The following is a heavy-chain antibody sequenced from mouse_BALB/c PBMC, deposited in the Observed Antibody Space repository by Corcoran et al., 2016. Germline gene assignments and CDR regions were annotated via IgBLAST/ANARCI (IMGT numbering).Heavy chain of an antibody. Sequence: DVQLPEAGPGLVNPSQSLSLTCSVTGYSITSGYYWNWIRQFPGNKLERMGYISYDGSNNYNPSPKNRISITRDTSKNQFFLKLNSVTTEDTATYYCATLLRPFDYWGQGTTLTVSS. CDR2: ISYDGSN. V-gene: IGHV3-6*02. D-gene: IGHD1-2*01. CDR3: ATLLRPFDY. CDR1: GYSITSGYY. J-gene: IGHJ2*01.